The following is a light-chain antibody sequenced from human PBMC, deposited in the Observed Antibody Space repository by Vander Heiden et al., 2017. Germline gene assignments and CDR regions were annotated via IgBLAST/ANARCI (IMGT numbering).Light chain of an antibody. CDR2: DVS. Sequence: QSALTQPASVSGSPGPSLTISCTGTSSDVGGYNYVSWYQQHPGKAPKLMIYDVSNRPSGVSNRFSGSKSGNTASLTISGLQAEDEADYYCSSYTSSSTFWVFGGGTKLTVL. CDR3: SSYTSSSTFWV. CDR1: SSDVGGYNY. V-gene: IGLV2-14*01. J-gene: IGLJ3*02.